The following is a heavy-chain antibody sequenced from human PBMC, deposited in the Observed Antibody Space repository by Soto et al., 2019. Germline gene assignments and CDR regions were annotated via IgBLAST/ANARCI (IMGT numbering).Heavy chain of an antibody. CDR2: IFYSGTT. J-gene: IGHJ6*02. Sequence: PSETLSLTCTVSGDSISIADYYWSCIRQTPGKGLEWIGHIFYSGTTYYNPSLKSRLTISVDTSKNHFSLRLTSVTAADTAVYYCARDLWVEPELYYYGMDVWGQGTTVNV. CDR3: ARDLWVEPELYYYGMDV. V-gene: IGHV4-30-4*01. D-gene: IGHD1-1*01. CDR1: GDSISIADYY.